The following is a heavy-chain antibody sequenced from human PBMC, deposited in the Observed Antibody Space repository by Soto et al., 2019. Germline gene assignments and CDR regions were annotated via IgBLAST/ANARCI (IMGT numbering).Heavy chain of an antibody. D-gene: IGHD2-2*01. CDR3: AREASVPAAIVIFDY. Sequence: SVKVSCKASVGTFSSYTISWVLQAPGQGLEWMGRIIPILGIANYAQKFQGRVTITADKSTSTAYMELSSLRSEDTAVYYCAREASVPAAIVIFDYWGQGTLVTVPS. J-gene: IGHJ4*02. CDR1: VGTFSSYT. V-gene: IGHV1-69*04. CDR2: IIPILGIA.